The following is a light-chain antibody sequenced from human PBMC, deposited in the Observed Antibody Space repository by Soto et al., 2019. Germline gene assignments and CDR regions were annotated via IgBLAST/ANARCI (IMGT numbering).Light chain of an antibody. CDR1: QSLSSSY. CDR2: GAS. J-gene: IGKJ2*01. Sequence: EIVLTQSPGTLSLSPGERATLSCRASQSLSSSYLAWYQQKPGQAPRLLIYGASTRATGIPDRFSGSASGTDFTLTISRLEPEDFAVYYCQQYGSSPYTFCQGTNLEIK. CDR3: QQYGSSPYT. V-gene: IGKV3-20*01.